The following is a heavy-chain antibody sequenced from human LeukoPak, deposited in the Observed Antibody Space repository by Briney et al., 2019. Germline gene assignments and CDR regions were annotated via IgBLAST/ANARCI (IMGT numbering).Heavy chain of an antibody. Sequence: SETLSLTCTVSGGSISSSSYYWGWIRQPPGKGLEWIGSIYYSGSTYYNPSLKSRVTISVDTSKNQFSLKLSSVTAADTAVYYCARQYQLQRTNWFDPWGQGTLVTVSS. CDR2: IYYSGST. J-gene: IGHJ5*02. D-gene: IGHD2-2*01. CDR3: ARQYQLQRTNWFDP. V-gene: IGHV4-39*01. CDR1: GGSISSSSYY.